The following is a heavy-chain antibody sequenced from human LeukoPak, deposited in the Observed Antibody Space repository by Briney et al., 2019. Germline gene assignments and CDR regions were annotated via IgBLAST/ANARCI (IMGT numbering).Heavy chain of an antibody. D-gene: IGHD3-10*01. CDR2: IIPILGIA. CDR3: ARVGGVLGVKGYYMDV. V-gene: IGHV1-69*02. CDR1: GGTFSSYT. Sequence: ASVKVSCKASGGTFSSYTISWVRQAPGQGLEWMGRIIPILGIANYAQKFQGRVTITADKSTSTAYMELSSLRSEDTAVYYCARVGGVLGVKGYYMDVWGKGTTVTVSS. J-gene: IGHJ6*03.